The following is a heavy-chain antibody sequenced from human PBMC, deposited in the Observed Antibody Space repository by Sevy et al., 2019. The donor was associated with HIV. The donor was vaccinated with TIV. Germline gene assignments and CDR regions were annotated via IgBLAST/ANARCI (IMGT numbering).Heavy chain of an antibody. Sequence: GGSLRLSCAASGFTFSSYAMHWVRQAPGKGLEWVAVISYDGSNKYYADSVKGRFTISRDNSKNTLYLQMNSLRAEDTAVYYCARDFLSSGWHSDYYFDYWGQGTLVTVSS. V-gene: IGHV3-30-3*01. CDR2: ISYDGSNK. CDR1: GFTFSSYA. CDR3: ARDFLSSGWHSDYYFDY. J-gene: IGHJ4*02. D-gene: IGHD6-19*01.